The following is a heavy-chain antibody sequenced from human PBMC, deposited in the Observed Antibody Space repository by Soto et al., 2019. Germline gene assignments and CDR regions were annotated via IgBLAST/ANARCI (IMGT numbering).Heavy chain of an antibody. CDR3: ASLDTAGVEATDY. V-gene: IGHV3-7*01. J-gene: IGHJ4*02. CDR1: GLSLSNIW. D-gene: IGHD5-18*01. Sequence: HPGGSLRLSCVGSGLSLSNIWTSWVRQAPGKGLEWVANIKQGGTETYYVDSVKGRFTISKDHAKNSLYLQMNSLRVEDTALYYCASLDTAGVEATDYWGQGTGVTVSS. CDR2: IKQGGTET.